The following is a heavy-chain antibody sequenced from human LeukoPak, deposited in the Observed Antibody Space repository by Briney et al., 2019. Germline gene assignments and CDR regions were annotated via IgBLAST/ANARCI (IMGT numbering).Heavy chain of an antibody. CDR2: INPNGGGT. CDR1: GYTFTGYY. Sequence: ASVKVSCKASGYTFTGYYMHWVRQAPGQGLEWMGWINPNGGGTNYAQKFQGRVTMTRDTSISTAYMELSRLRSDDTAVYYCARRVSGYYVYFDYWGQGTLVTVSS. J-gene: IGHJ4*02. D-gene: IGHD3-22*01. V-gene: IGHV1-2*02. CDR3: ARRVSGYYVYFDY.